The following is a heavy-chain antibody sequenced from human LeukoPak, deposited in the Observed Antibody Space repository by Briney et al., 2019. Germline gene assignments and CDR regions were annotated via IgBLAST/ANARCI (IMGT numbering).Heavy chain of an antibody. CDR1: GGTFSSYA. Sequence: SVKVSCKASGGTFSSYAISWVRQAPGQRLEWMGRIIPILGIANYAQKFQGRVTITADKSTSTAYMELSSLRSEDTAVYYCARYTQQLAFDYWGQGTLVTVSS. CDR2: IIPILGIA. D-gene: IGHD6-13*01. CDR3: ARYTQQLAFDY. V-gene: IGHV1-69*04. J-gene: IGHJ4*02.